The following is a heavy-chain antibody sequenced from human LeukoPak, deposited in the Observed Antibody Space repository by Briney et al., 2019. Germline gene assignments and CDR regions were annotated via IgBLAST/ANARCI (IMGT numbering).Heavy chain of an antibody. D-gene: IGHD6-13*01. V-gene: IGHV4-39*01. Sequence: SETLSLTCTVSGGSISSSSHYWGWIRQPPGKGLEWIGSIYYSGSTYYNPSLKSRVTISVDTSKNQFSLKLSSVTAADTAVYYCARRDFSSWYLFDYWGQGTLVTVSS. CDR2: IYYSGST. CDR1: GGSISSSSHY. CDR3: ARRDFSSWYLFDY. J-gene: IGHJ4*02.